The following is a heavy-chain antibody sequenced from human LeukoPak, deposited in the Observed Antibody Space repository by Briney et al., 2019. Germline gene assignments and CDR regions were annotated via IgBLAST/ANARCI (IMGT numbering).Heavy chain of an antibody. D-gene: IGHD3-10*01. CDR3: ARDGGGAGNYCVDY. CDR1: GFTFNTYW. V-gene: IGHV3-74*01. CDR2: IHSDGRST. Sequence: GGSLRLSCEASGFTFNTYWMHWVRHAPGKGLVWVSRIHSDGRSTTYADSVKGRITISRDNAKNTLDLHMNSLRVEDTAVYYCARDGGGAGNYCVDYWGQGTLVTVSS. J-gene: IGHJ4*02.